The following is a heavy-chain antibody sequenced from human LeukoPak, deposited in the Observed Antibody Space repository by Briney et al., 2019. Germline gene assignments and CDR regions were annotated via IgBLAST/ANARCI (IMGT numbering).Heavy chain of an antibody. D-gene: IGHD3-16*01. J-gene: IGHJ5*01. Sequence: GASVKVSCKASGYSFTKYGLSWVRQAPGQGLEWMGWISANTGHANYAQNLQGRVTLTTDTSTTTAYMELRSLRFDDTAVYYCVRDEFTAQAWFDFWGQGTPVTVSS. CDR2: ISANTGHA. CDR1: GYSFTKYG. CDR3: VRDEFTAQAWFDF. V-gene: IGHV1-18*01.